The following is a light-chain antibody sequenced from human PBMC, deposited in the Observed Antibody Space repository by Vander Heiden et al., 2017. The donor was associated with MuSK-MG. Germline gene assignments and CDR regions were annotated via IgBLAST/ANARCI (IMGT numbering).Light chain of an antibody. CDR3: QQDYSFHS. CDR2: AAS. Sequence: VICMTQSPSLRSASTGDRVTISCRMSQGISSYLAWYQQNPGKAPELLIYAASTGQSGVPQRFSRSGYGTDFTLTSSCRQSEDFATYYWQQDYSFHSFGQGTKLEIK. V-gene: IGKV1D-8*03. J-gene: IGKJ1*01. CDR1: QGISSY.